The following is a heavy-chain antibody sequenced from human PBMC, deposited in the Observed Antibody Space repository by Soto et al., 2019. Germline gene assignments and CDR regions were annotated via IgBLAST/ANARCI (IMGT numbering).Heavy chain of an antibody. J-gene: IGHJ6*02. Sequence: SETLSLTRTVSGGSISSYYWSWIRQPPVKGLEWIGYIYYSGSTNYNPSLKSRVTISVDTSKNQFSLKLSSVTAADTAVYYCARELYGSGSYYKGNDPYGMAVWGQGTTVTVSS. D-gene: IGHD3-10*01. CDR2: IYYSGST. V-gene: IGHV4-59*01. CDR3: ARELYGSGSYYKGNDPYGMAV. CDR1: GGSISSYY.